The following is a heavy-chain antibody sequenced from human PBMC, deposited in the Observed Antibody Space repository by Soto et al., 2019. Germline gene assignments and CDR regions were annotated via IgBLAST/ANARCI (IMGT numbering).Heavy chain of an antibody. CDR2: IYYNGNT. Sequence: SETLSLTCTVSGGSISSGGYYWSWIRQHPGRGLEWIGYIYYNGNTYYNPSLKSRVTVAVDTSKDQFSLNVRSVTDADTAVYYCARCSLVVIPVPGFDPWGRGTLVTVSS. D-gene: IGHD2-15*01. J-gene: IGHJ5*02. CDR3: ARCSLVVIPVPGFDP. CDR1: GGSISSGGYY. V-gene: IGHV4-31*03.